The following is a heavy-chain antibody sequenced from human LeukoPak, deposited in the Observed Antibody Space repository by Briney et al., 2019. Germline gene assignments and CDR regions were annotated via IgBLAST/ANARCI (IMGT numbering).Heavy chain of an antibody. V-gene: IGHV4-59*08. Sequence: SETRSLTCTVSGGSISSYYWSWIRQPPGKGLEWIGYIYYSGSTNYNPSLKSRVTISVDTSKNQFSLKLSSVTAADTAVYYCARHPLRLNWFDPWGQGTLVTVSS. D-gene: IGHD5-12*01. CDR3: ARHPLRLNWFDP. CDR1: GGSISSYY. J-gene: IGHJ5*02. CDR2: IYYSGST.